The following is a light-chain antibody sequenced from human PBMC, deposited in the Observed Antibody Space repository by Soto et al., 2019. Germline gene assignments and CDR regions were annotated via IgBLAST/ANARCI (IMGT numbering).Light chain of an antibody. V-gene: IGLV2-14*03. J-gene: IGLJ1*01. Sequence: QSVLTQPASVSGSPGQSITISCTGASSDVGAYNYVSWYQQHPGKAPKLMIYDVSSRPSGVSDRFSGSKSGNTASLTISGLQAEDEADYYCSSSTTNLTHVFGTGTKLTVL. CDR3: SSSTTNLTHV. CDR1: SSDVGAYNY. CDR2: DVS.